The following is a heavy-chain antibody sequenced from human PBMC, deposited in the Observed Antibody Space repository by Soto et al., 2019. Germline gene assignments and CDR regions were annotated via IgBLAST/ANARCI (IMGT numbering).Heavy chain of an antibody. J-gene: IGHJ6*01. CDR2: VSPPFRTS. D-gene: IGHD3-10*01. V-gene: IGHV1-69*01. CDR1: GVSFNNNG. CDR3: ARVLYYGSGSYSPYGMDV. Sequence: QVQLVQSGAEVKKPGSSVKVSCKTSGVSFNNNGIGWVRQAPGHGLEWMGGVSPPFRTSNYARKFQGRISMTADASTGKVSMELSSLPSEDTAQYYCARVLYYGSGSYSPYGMDVWGQGTTVTVSS.